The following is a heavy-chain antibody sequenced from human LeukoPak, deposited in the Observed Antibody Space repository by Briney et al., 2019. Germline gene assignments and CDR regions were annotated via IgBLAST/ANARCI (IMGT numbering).Heavy chain of an antibody. CDR1: GFTFSSYA. V-gene: IGHV3-30-3*01. CDR2: ISYDGSNK. J-gene: IGHJ4*02. D-gene: IGHD4-17*01. CDR3: ARDRMDYGLHLLQLYYFDY. Sequence: GGSLRLSCAASGFTFSSYAMHWVRQAPGKGLEWVAVISYDGSNKYYADSVKGRFTISRDNSKNTLYLQMNSLRAEDTAVYYCARDRMDYGLHLLQLYYFDYWGQGTLVTVSS.